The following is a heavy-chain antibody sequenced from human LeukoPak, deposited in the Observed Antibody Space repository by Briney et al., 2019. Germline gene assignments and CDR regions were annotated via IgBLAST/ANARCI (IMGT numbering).Heavy chain of an antibody. CDR3: ARGGAVERYCSSTSCYWVDAFDI. J-gene: IGHJ3*02. D-gene: IGHD2-2*01. CDR1: EYSFATYW. V-gene: IGHV5-10-1*01. Sequence: GESLKISCKGSEYSFATYWIGWVRQMPGQGLEWMGRIDPSDSYTNYSPSFQGHVTISADKSISTAYLQWSSLKASDTAMYYCARGGAVERYCSSTSCYWVDAFDIWGQGTMVTVSS. CDR2: IDPSDSYT.